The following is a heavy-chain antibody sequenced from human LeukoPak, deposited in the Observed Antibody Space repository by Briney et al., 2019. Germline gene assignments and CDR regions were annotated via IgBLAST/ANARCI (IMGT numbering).Heavy chain of an antibody. CDR3: ARDREVGATGYYFDY. CDR2: INHSGST. CDR1: GGSFSGYY. V-gene: IGHV4-34*01. D-gene: IGHD1-26*01. Sequence: SETLSLTCAVYGGSFSGYYWSWIRQPPGKGLEWIGEINHSGSTNYNPSLKSRVTISVDTSKNQFSLKLSSVTAADTAVYYCARDREVGATGYYFDYWGQGTLVTVSS. J-gene: IGHJ4*02.